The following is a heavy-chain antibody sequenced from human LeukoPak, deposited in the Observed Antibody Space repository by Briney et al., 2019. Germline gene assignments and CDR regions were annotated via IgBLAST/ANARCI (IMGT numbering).Heavy chain of an antibody. CDR2: ISSSSSYI. Sequence: GGSLRLSCAASGFTFSSYSMNWVRQAPGKGPEWVPSISSSSSYIYYADSVKGRFTISRDNAKNSLYLQMNSLRAEDTAVYYCERVVGVVVITHFDYWGQGNLVTVSS. V-gene: IGHV3-21*01. CDR1: GFTFSSYS. D-gene: IGHD3-22*01. J-gene: IGHJ4*02. CDR3: ERVVGVVVITHFDY.